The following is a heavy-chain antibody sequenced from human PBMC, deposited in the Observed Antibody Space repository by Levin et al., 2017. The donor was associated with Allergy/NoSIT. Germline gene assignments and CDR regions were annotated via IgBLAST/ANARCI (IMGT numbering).Heavy chain of an antibody. V-gene: IGHV4-59*01. Sequence: SETLSLTCIVSGGSINNYHWSWIRQPPGKGLEWIGYIYYSGSTNYNPSLKSRVTMSVDTSKNQFSLTLNSVTAADTAVYYCARDRVVARSGTYYYYGMAVWGQGTTVTVSS. CDR3: ARDRVVARSGTYYYYGMAV. CDR1: GGSINNYH. CDR2: IYYSGST. D-gene: IGHD2-15*01. J-gene: IGHJ6*01.